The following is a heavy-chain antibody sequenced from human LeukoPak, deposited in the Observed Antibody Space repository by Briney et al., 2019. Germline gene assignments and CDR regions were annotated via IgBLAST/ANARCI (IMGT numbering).Heavy chain of an antibody. D-gene: IGHD6-13*01. J-gene: IGHJ4*02. CDR2: ISGSGDST. CDR1: GFTFSSCA. Sequence: QAGGSLRLSCAASGFTFSSCAMSWVRQAPGKGLEWVSAISGSGDSTYYGDSVKGRFTISRDNSKNTLYLQMNSLRAEDTAVYYCAKTRPLDSSSWSHGDYWGQGTLVTVSS. V-gene: IGHV3-23*01. CDR3: AKTRPLDSSSWSHGDY.